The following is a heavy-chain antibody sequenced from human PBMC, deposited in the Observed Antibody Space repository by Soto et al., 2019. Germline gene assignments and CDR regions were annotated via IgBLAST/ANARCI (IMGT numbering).Heavy chain of an antibody. Sequence: GGSLRLSCAASGFTFSTYVMSWVRQAPGKGLEWVSAIRSSGDYTYYVDSVKGRFSISRDNSKNTLFLQMNSLRAEDTAVYYCAKNRSPGGSGPNHFDYWGQGTLVTVSS. V-gene: IGHV3-23*01. D-gene: IGHD6-19*01. J-gene: IGHJ4*01. CDR3: AKNRSPGGSGPNHFDY. CDR1: GFTFSTYV. CDR2: IRSSGDYT.